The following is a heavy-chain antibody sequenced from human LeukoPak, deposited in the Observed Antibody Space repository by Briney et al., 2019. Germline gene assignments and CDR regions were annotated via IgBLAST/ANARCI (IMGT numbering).Heavy chain of an antibody. CDR1: GFTFSSYS. CDR2: ISSSSSYI. J-gene: IGHJ4*02. D-gene: IGHD6-19*01. Sequence: GGSLRLSCAASGFTFSSYSMNWVRQAPGKGLEWVSSISSSSSYIYYADSVKGRSTISRDNAKNSLYLQMNSLRAEDTAVYYCARDLGVAVAGTGWEDYWGQGTLVTVSS. CDR3: ARDLGVAVAGTGWEDY. V-gene: IGHV3-21*01.